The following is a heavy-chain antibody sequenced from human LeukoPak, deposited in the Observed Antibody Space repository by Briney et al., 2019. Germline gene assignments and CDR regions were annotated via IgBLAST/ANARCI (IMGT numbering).Heavy chain of an antibody. CDR3: AKAVAGSYYFDY. D-gene: IGHD6-19*01. CDR1: GFTFSSYA. V-gene: IGHV3-23*01. J-gene: IGHJ4*02. Sequence: PGGSLRLSCAASGFTFSSYAMSWVRQAPGKGLEWVSAISGRGGSTYYADSVKGRFTISRDNSKNTLYLQMNSPRAEDTAVYYCAKAVAGSYYFDYWGQGTLVTVSS. CDR2: ISGRGGST.